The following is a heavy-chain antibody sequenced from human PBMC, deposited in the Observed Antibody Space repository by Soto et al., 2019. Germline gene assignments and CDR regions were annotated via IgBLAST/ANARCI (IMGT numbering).Heavy chain of an antibody. Sequence: GGSLRLSCAASGFTFSSYSMNWVRQAPGKGLEWVSYISSSSSTIYYADSVKGRFTISRDNAKNSLYLQMNSLRDEDTAVYYCAVTFSLWGTAMAGAQVGMDVWGQGTTVTVSS. CDR1: GFTFSSYS. V-gene: IGHV3-48*02. CDR2: ISSSSSTI. CDR3: AVTFSLWGTAMAGAQVGMDV. D-gene: IGHD5-18*01. J-gene: IGHJ6*02.